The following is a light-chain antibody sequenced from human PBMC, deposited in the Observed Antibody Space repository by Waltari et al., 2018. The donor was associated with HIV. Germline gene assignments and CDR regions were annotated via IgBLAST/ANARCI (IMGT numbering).Light chain of an antibody. CDR2: DVN. V-gene: IGLV2-14*01. CDR1: STDIAIYNF. CDR3: SSYTRSHTLV. J-gene: IGLJ2*01. Sequence: QSALTQPASVSGSPGQSIAISCSGTSTDIAIYNFVSWYRQFPGKAPQLLISDVNSRPDGIPLRFSGSKSGSAASLTISGLQTDDEADYYCSSYTRSHTLVFGGGTKLTVL.